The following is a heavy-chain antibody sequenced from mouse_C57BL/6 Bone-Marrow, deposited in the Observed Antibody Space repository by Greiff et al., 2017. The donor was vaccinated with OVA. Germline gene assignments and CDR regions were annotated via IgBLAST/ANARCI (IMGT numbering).Heavy chain of an antibody. J-gene: IGHJ2*01. V-gene: IGHV1-18*01. CDR2: INPNNGGT. CDR1: GYTFTDYN. CDR3: ARGGLRRGYFDY. Sequence: EVKLMESGPELVKPGASVKIPCKASGYTFTDYNMDWVKQSHGKSLEWIGDINPNNGGTIYNQKFKGKATLTVDKSSSTAYMELRSLTSEDTAVYYCARGGLRRGYFDYWGQGTTLTVSS. D-gene: IGHD2-4*01.